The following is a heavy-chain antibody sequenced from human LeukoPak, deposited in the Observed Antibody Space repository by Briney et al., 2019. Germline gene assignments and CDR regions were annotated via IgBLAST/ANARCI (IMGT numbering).Heavy chain of an antibody. CDR3: ATSSGPSYSFDY. CDR2: IKHDGAWK. CDR1: GSTFGNYY. D-gene: IGHD1-26*01. Sequence: GGSLRLSCAASGSTFGNYYMSWVRQAPGKGLEWVANIKHDGAWKFYADSVKGRFTVSRDNAEKLVYLHMTSLRAEDTAVYYCATSSGPSYSFDYWGQGTLVTVSS. J-gene: IGHJ4*02. V-gene: IGHV3-7*03.